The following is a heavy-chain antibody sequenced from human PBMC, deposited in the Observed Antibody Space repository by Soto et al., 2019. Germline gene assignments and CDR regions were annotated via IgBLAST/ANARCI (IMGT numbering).Heavy chain of an antibody. CDR2: IYYGGTT. CDR3: ARGWYYFDF. V-gene: IGHV4-38-2*01. CDR1: VEPMTGGYY. J-gene: IGHJ4*02. D-gene: IGHD2-15*01. Sequence: PSETLSLTCDVSVEPMTGGYYWGWIRQSPGKGLEWIGSIYYGGTTYYNPSLRSRLAISIDTSKNQFSLRLTSVTAADTALYFCARGWYYFDFWGRETLVTVSS.